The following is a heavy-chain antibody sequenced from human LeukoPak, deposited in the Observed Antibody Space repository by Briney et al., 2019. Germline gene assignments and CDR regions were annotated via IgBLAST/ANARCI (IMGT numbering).Heavy chain of an antibody. V-gene: IGHV3-30*18. Sequence: GGSLRPSCAASGFTFSSYSMQWVRQTPGKGLEWVGIMSNSGENTFYGEAVKGRFTISRDNSQNTLYLQMNSLRPEDTAVYYCAKGGASVTRYVDYWGQGTLVTVSS. J-gene: IGHJ4*02. CDR2: MSNSGENT. CDR1: GFTFSSYS. D-gene: IGHD4-17*01. CDR3: AKGGASVTRYVDY.